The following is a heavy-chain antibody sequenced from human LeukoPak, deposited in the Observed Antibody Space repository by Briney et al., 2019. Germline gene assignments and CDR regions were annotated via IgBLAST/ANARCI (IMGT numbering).Heavy chain of an antibody. CDR2: LHYSGST. J-gene: IGHJ5*02. CDR1: GGSISSIGYF. V-gene: IGHV4-39*01. Sequence: SETLSLTCTVSGGSISSIGYFWGWVRQSPGKGLEWIGILHYSGSTHYNPSLKRRVTISVDMSKDQFSLKLRSVTAADTAVYYCARSKAHLTTSWYGTWFDPWGQGTLVTVSS. CDR3: ARSKAHLTTSWYGTWFDP. D-gene: IGHD6-13*01.